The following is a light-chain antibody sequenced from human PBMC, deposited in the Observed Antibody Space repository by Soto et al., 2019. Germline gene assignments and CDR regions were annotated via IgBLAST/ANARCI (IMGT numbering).Light chain of an antibody. V-gene: IGLV1-44*01. CDR2: NNY. CDR1: SSNIGSNI. J-gene: IGLJ2*01. Sequence: QSVLTQPPSASGTPGQGVTISCSGSSSNIGSNIVKWYQQLPGTAPKLLIYNNYERPSGVPDRFTGSKSGTSASLAISGLQSEDEADYYCATWVDSLYALVFGGGTKLTVL. CDR3: ATWVDSLYALV.